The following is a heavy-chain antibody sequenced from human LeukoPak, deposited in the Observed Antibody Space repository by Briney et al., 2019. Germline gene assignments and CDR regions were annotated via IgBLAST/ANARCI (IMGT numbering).Heavy chain of an antibody. Sequence: GGPLRLSCAASGFTFANSAMNWVRQAPGKGLEWVSGILTSGRTFYAVSVKGRFTISRDNSKNTLYLQMNSLGAEDTAVYYCAKGEVGVTGVDMWGQGTMVTVSS. CDR3: AKGEVGVTGVDM. J-gene: IGHJ3*02. D-gene: IGHD1-26*01. CDR1: GFTFANSA. V-gene: IGHV3-23*01. CDR2: ILTSGRT.